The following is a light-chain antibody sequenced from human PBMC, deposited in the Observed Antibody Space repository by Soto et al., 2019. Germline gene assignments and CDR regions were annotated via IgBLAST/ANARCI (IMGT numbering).Light chain of an antibody. CDR2: SNN. CDR3: ASWDDSVNGLV. Sequence: QSVLTQPPSASVTPGQRVTISCSGSSSNIGSNNVEWYQHLPGTAPKLLIYSNNQGPSGVPDRFSGSKSGTSASLAISGLQSEDEADYYCASWDDSVNGLVIGGGTKLTVL. J-gene: IGLJ3*02. V-gene: IGLV1-44*01. CDR1: SSNIGSNN.